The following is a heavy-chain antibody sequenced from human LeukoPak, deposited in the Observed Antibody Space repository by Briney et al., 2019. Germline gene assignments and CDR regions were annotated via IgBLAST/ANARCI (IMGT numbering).Heavy chain of an antibody. CDR3: ASELGDY. J-gene: IGHJ4*02. CDR1: GFTFSTYS. D-gene: IGHD7-27*01. Sequence: GGSLTLSCAASGFTFSTYSMNWLRQAPGKGLEWVSSISSSSSFIYYADSVKGRFTISRDNAKNSLFLEMNSLRAEDTAVYYCASELGDYWGQGTLVTVSS. V-gene: IGHV3-21*01. CDR2: ISSSSSFI.